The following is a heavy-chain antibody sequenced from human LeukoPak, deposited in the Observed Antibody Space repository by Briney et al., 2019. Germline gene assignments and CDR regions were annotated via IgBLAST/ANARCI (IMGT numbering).Heavy chain of an antibody. CDR2: INAGNGNT. J-gene: IGHJ5*02. CDR3: ARDFVRNYYGSGSSPAENWFDP. V-gene: IGHV1-3*01. D-gene: IGHD3-10*01. CDR1: GYTFTSYV. Sequence: ASVKVSCKTSGYTFTSYVMHWVRQAPGQRLEWMGWINAGNGNTKYSQKFQGRVAITRDTSASTAYMELSSLRSEDTAVYYCARDFVRNYYGSGSSPAENWFDPWGQGTLVTVPS.